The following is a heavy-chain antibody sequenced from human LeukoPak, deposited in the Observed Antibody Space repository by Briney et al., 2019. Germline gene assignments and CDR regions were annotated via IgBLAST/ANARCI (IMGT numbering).Heavy chain of an antibody. J-gene: IGHJ5*01. Sequence: PGGSLRLSCAASGFTFSTYSMNWVRQAPGKGLEWVSSITSGSRYIYYADSVKGRFTISRDNAKNSLYLQMNSLRAEDTAVYYCAKGEKIGNRWFDSWGQGTLVSVSS. CDR1: GFTFSTYS. D-gene: IGHD1-14*01. V-gene: IGHV3-21*01. CDR2: ITSGSRYI. CDR3: AKGEKIGNRWFDS.